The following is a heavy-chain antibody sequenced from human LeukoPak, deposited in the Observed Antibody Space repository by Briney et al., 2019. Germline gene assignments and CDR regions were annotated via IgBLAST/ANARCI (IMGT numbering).Heavy chain of an antibody. J-gene: IGHJ4*02. CDR2: ISDSGAM. Sequence: PGGSLRLSYAASGFTFSTYSMKWVRQAPGKGLEWVSYISDSGAMYYADSVRGRFTIPRENAQNSLFLQMNSLRAEDTAVYYCARDGGYRGYDADCWGQGTLVTVSS. D-gene: IGHD5-12*01. CDR3: ARDGGYRGYDADC. V-gene: IGHV3-48*01. CDR1: GFTFSTYS.